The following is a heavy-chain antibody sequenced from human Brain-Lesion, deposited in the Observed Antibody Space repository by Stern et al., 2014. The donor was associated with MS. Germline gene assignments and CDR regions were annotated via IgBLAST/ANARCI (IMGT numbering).Heavy chain of an antibody. Sequence: MQLVESGAEVKKPGASVKVSCKASGYTFTSYDVNWVRQAPGQGLEWMGWMNPDSGNIGYAQKFQGRVIMTRSTSISTAYMELTSLRSEDTAVYYCARRRQYYYGSGDYWGQGTLVTVSS. CDR3: ARRRQYYYGSGDY. J-gene: IGHJ4*02. D-gene: IGHD3-10*01. V-gene: IGHV1-8*01. CDR2: MNPDSGNI. CDR1: GYTFTSYD.